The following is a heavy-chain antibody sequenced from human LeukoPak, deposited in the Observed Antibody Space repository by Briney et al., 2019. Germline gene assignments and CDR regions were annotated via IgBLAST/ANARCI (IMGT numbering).Heavy chain of an antibody. V-gene: IGHV3-74*01. D-gene: IGHD2/OR15-2a*01. J-gene: IGHJ5*02. CDR1: GFTLSNSW. CDR2: NSDGSTT. CDR3: ARAARADCTSPTCHSWLAP. Sequence: PGGSLRLSCAAPGFTLSNSWIHWVRQAPGKGLVWVSRNSDGSTTTYADSVKGRFTISRDNAKNTLYLQMNSLRAEDTAVYYCARAARADCTSPTCHSWLAPRGQGTQVTVSS.